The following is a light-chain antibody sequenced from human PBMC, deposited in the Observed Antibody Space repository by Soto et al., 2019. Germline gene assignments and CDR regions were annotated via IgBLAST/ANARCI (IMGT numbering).Light chain of an antibody. CDR2: GAS. Sequence: EIVMTQSPDTLSVSPGDRATLSCRASESVGTNVAWVQQRPGQAPRLLIYGASTRVAGIPARFSGSGSETEFTLTISSLQSEDFAIYHCQQWIRWTFGQGTRLELK. V-gene: IGKV3-15*01. J-gene: IGKJ1*01. CDR1: ESVGTN. CDR3: QQWIRWT.